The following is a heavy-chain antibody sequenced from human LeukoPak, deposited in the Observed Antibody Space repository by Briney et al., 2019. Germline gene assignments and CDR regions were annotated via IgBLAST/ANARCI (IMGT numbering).Heavy chain of an antibody. J-gene: IGHJ4*02. Sequence: PGGSLRLSCAASGFTFSSYSMNWVRQAPGKGLEWVSSIRSSSSYIYYADSVKGRFTISRDNAMNSLYLQMNSLRAEDTAVYYCARDKDDPWGIVVVTPDYWGQGTLVTVSS. CDR1: GFTFSSYS. CDR2: IRSSSSYI. D-gene: IGHD3-22*01. CDR3: ARDKDDPWGIVVVTPDY. V-gene: IGHV3-21*01.